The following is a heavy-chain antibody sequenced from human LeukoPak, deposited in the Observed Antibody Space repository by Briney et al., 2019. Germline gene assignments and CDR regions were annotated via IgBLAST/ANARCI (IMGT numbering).Heavy chain of an antibody. CDR3: ARIAVAGN. Sequence: GGSLRLSCAASEFTFSSYWMHWVRQAPGKGLVWVSRSNSDGSSTSYADSVKGRFTISRDNAKNTLYLQMNSLRAEDTAVYYCARIAVAGNWGQGTLVTVSS. V-gene: IGHV3-74*01. D-gene: IGHD6-19*01. J-gene: IGHJ4*02. CDR2: SNSDGSST. CDR1: EFTFSSYW.